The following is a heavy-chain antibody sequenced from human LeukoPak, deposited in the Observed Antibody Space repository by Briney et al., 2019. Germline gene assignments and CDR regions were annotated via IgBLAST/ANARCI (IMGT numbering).Heavy chain of an antibody. CDR1: GYSISRGYY. D-gene: IGHD1-14*01. CDR3: AREVFRASPFDY. V-gene: IGHV4-38-2*02. CDR2: IDRSGST. Sequence: SETLSLTCAVFGYSISRGYYWGWIRQPPGKGLEWIGSIDRSGSTYYNPSLKSRVTILVDTSKNQFSLKLNSVTAADTAVYYCAREVFRASPFDYRGQGTLVTVSS. J-gene: IGHJ4*02.